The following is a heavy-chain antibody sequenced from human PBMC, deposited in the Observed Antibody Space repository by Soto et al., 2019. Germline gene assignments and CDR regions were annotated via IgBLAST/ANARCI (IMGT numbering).Heavy chain of an antibody. Sequence: EVQLLESGGGLVQPGGSLRLSCAASGFTFSSYAMSWVRQAPGKGLEWVSAISGSGGSTHYADSVKGRFTISRDNSKNTLYLQMNSLRAEDTAVYYCAKDNLLEGKFDPWGQGTLVTVSS. CDR3: AKDNLLEGKFDP. D-gene: IGHD1-26*01. CDR1: GFTFSSYA. CDR2: ISGSGGST. J-gene: IGHJ5*02. V-gene: IGHV3-23*01.